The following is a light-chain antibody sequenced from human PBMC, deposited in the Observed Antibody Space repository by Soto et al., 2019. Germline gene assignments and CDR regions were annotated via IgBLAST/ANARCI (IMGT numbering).Light chain of an antibody. V-gene: IGKV3-20*01. CDR3: QQYGSSLSYT. J-gene: IGKJ2*01. CDR2: GAS. Sequence: EIVLTQSPGTLSLSPGERATLSCRASQSVSSSYLAWYQQKPGQAPRLLIYGASSRATGIPDRFSGSGSGSDFTLTISRLEPEDFAVHYCQQYGSSLSYTFGQGTKLEIK. CDR1: QSVSSSY.